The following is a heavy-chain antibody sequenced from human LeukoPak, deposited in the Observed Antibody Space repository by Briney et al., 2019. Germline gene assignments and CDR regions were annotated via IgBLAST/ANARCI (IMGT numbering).Heavy chain of an antibody. J-gene: IGHJ3*02. CDR2: IYYSGST. CDR1: GGSISTYY. Sequence: SETLSLACTLSGGSISTYYWVWIRQPPVKGLEWIGYIYYSGSTNYNPSLKSRVTISVDTSKNQFSLKLTSVTAADTAVYYCARATAFFDIWGQGTMVTVSS. CDR3: ARATAFFDI. V-gene: IGHV4-59*01.